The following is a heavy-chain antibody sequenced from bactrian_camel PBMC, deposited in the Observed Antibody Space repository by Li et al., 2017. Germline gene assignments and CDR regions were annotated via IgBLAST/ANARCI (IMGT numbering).Heavy chain of an antibody. CDR3: AKGVGTWFTEYAY. J-gene: IGHJ4*01. V-gene: IGHV3-2*01. CDR1: GLTFSNYY. D-gene: IGHD6*01. CDR2: TTSDGSES. Sequence: VQLVESGGGLVQPGGSLRLSCAASGLTFSNYYMTWLRQAPGKGLEWVATTTSDGSESYVAASVKGRFAMSRDNYKNTLALQLNNLQTEDTAVYYCAKGVGTWFTEYAYWGQGTQVTVS.